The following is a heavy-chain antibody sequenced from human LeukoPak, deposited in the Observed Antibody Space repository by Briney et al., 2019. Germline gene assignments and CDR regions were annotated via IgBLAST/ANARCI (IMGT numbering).Heavy chain of an antibody. V-gene: IGHV1-69*04. D-gene: IGHD3-3*01. CDR1: GGTFSSYA. CDR2: IIPILGIA. J-gene: IGHJ4*02. CDR3: ARGRFLEWSTDY. Sequence: SVKVSCKASGGTFSSYAISWVRQAPGQGLEWMGSIIPILGIANYAQKFQGRVTIIADKSTSTAYMELSSLRSEDTAVYYCARGRFLEWSTDYWGQGTLVTVSS.